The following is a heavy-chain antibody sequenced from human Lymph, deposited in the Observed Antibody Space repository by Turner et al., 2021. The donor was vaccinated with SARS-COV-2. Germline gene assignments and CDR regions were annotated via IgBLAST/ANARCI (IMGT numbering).Heavy chain of an antibody. J-gene: IGHJ3*02. Sequence: QVQLVQSGAEVKKPGASVKVSCKASGYTFTGYDVPWVRQAPGQGLEWMGWINPNSGGTDYAQNFQGRVTMTRDTSISTAYMELGRLSSDDTAVYYCARSLGYSSGWYGDAFDIWGLGTMVTVSS. CDR2: INPNSGGT. D-gene: IGHD6-19*01. CDR1: GYTFTGYD. CDR3: ARSLGYSSGWYGDAFDI. V-gene: IGHV1-2*02.